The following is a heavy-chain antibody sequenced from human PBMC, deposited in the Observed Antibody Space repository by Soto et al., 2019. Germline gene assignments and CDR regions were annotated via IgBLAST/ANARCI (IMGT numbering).Heavy chain of an antibody. V-gene: IGHV4-59*01. CDR2: IYYSGST. CDR3: ARDSSSWYFNWFDP. Sequence: SETLSLTCTVSGGSISSYYWSWIRQPPGKGLEWIGYIYYSGSTNYNPSLKSRVTISVDTSKNQFSLKLSSVTAADTAVYYCARDSSSWYFNWFDPWGQGTLVTVSS. J-gene: IGHJ5*02. D-gene: IGHD6-13*01. CDR1: GGSISSYY.